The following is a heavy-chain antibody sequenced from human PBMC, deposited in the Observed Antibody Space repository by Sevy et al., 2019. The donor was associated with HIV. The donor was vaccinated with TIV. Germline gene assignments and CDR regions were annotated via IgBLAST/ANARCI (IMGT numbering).Heavy chain of an antibody. D-gene: IGHD2-15*01. V-gene: IGHV3-21*01. J-gene: IGHJ4*02. CDR1: GFTFSSYS. CDR2: ISSSSSYI. Sequence: GGSLRLSCAASGFTFSSYSMNWVRQAPGKGLEWVSSISSSSSYIYYADSLKGRFTISRDNAKNSLYLKMNSRGAEDTAVYYCARDWGCSGGNCYSERGYFDYWGQGTLVTVSS. CDR3: ARDWGCSGGNCYSERGYFDY.